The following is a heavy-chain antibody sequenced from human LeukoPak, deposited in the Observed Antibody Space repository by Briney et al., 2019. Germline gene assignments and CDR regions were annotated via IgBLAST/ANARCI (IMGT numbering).Heavy chain of an antibody. D-gene: IGHD2-8*01. J-gene: IGHJ4*02. CDR2: IIPIFGTA. Sequence: ASVKVSCKASGGTFSSYAISWVRQAPGRGLEWMGGIIPIFGTANYAQKFQGRVTITTDESTSTAYMELSSLRSEDTAVYYCAREGRDVLMVYAPSGGFDYWGQGTLVTVSS. CDR1: GGTFSSYA. CDR3: AREGRDVLMVYAPSGGFDY. V-gene: IGHV1-69*05.